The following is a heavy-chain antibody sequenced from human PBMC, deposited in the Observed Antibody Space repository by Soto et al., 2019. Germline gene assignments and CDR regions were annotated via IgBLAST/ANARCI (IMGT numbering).Heavy chain of an antibody. CDR1: GFSLSTSGVG. J-gene: IGHJ5*02. CDR2: IYWNDDK. D-gene: IGHD2-15*01. CDR3: AHRREASGGSLGNNWFDP. Sequence: SGPTLVNPTQTLTLTCTFSGFSLSTSGVGVGWIRQPPGKALEWLALIYWNDDKRYSPSLKSRLTITKDTSKNQVVLTMTNMDPVDTATYYCAHRREASGGSLGNNWFDPWGQGTLVTVSS. V-gene: IGHV2-5*01.